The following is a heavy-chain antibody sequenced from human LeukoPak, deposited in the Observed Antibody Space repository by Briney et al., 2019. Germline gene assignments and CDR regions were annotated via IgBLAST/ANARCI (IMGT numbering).Heavy chain of an antibody. Sequence: PGGSLRLSCAASGFTFSSYGMSWVRQAPGKGLEWVSSISSSSSYIYYADSVKGRFTISRDNAKNSLYLQMNSLRAEDTAVYYCARDSRSIAVAGTVDYWGQGTLVTVSS. V-gene: IGHV3-21*01. J-gene: IGHJ4*02. CDR2: ISSSSSYI. CDR1: GFTFSSYG. D-gene: IGHD6-19*01. CDR3: ARDSRSIAVAGTVDY.